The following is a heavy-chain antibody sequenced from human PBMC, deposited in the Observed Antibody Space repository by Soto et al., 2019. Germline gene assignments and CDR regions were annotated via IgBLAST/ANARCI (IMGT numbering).Heavy chain of an antibody. CDR2: IRSKAASYAT. Sequence: EVQLVESGGGSVQPGGSLTLSCAASGFTFSVSAIHWVRQASGKGLEWVGRIRSKAASYATAYAASVKGRFNISRXXLDNTAYLQMNSLKTEDTAVYYCTSAERIVEAGLTDSWG. D-gene: IGHD6-19*01. V-gene: IGHV3-73*01. J-gene: IGHJ5*01. CDR1: GFTFSVSA. CDR3: TSAERIVEAGLTDS.